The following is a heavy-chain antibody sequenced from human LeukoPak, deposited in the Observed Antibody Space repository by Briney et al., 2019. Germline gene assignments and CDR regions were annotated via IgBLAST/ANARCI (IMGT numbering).Heavy chain of an antibody. CDR3: AREDIVVVPAAESSLDY. J-gene: IGHJ4*02. Sequence: ASVKVSCKASGGTFSSYAISWVRQAPGQGLEWMGWISAYNGNTNYAQKLQGRVTMTTDTSTSTAYMELRSLRSDDTAVYYCAREDIVVVPAAESSLDYWGQGTLVTVSS. D-gene: IGHD2-2*01. V-gene: IGHV1-18*01. CDR2: ISAYNGNT. CDR1: GGTFSSYA.